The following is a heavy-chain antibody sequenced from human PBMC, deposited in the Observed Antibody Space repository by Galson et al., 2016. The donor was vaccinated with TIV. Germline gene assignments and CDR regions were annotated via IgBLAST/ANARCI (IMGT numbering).Heavy chain of an antibody. V-gene: IGHV5-10-1*01. CDR2: IAPSDSYP. CDR1: GYRFTSFS. D-gene: IGHD2/OR15-2a*01. Sequence: QSGAEVKKPGESLRISCKGSGYRFTSFSITWVRLMPGEGLEWLGRIAPSDSYPNYNPSFQGHVTFSVDKSVSTAYLQWSSLKASDTAMYFCAREREYYVDFWGQGTLVTVSS. CDR3: AREREYYVDF. J-gene: IGHJ4*02.